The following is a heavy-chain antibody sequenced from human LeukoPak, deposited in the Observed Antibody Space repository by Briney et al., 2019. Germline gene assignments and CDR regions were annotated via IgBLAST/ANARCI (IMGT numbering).Heavy chain of an antibody. D-gene: IGHD5-12*01. Sequence: GASVKLSCKASGYTFTSYYMHWVRQAPGQGLEWMGIINPSGGSTSYAQKFQGRVTMTRDTSTSTVYMELSSLRSEDTAVYYCARDSGYDLRVLDYYGMDVWGQGTTVTVSS. CDR2: INPSGGST. V-gene: IGHV1-46*01. J-gene: IGHJ6*02. CDR3: ARDSGYDLRVLDYYGMDV. CDR1: GYTFTSYY.